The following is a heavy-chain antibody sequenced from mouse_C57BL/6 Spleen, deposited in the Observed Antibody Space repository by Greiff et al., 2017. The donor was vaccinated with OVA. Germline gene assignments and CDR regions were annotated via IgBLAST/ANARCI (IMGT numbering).Heavy chain of an antibody. J-gene: IGHJ4*01. CDR3: AKSGSSPYYYAMDY. Sequence: EVQLQQSGPELVKPGASVKISCKASGYSFTDYNMNWVKQSNGKSLEWIGVINPNYGTTSYNQKFKGKATLTVDQSSSTAYMQLNSLTSEDSAVYYCAKSGSSPYYYAMDYWGQGTSVTVSS. CDR1: GYSFTDYN. CDR2: INPNYGTT. D-gene: IGHD1-1*01. V-gene: IGHV1-39*01.